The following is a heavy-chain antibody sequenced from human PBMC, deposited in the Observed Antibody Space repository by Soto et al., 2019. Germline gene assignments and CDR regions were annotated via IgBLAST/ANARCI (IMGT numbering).Heavy chain of an antibody. CDR2: IVVGSGNT. CDR3: AAGGTLLGYCTNGVCPSPMDV. CDR1: GFTFTSSA. Sequence: GASVKVSCKASGFTFTSSAMQWVRQARGQRLEWIGWIVVGSGNTNYAQKFQERVTITRDMSTSTAYMELSSLRSEDTAVYYCAAGGTLLGYCTNGVCPSPMDVWGKGTTVTVSS. J-gene: IGHJ6*03. D-gene: IGHD2-8*01. V-gene: IGHV1-58*02.